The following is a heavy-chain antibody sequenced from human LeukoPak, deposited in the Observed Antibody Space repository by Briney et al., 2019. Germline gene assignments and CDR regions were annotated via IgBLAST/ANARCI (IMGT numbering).Heavy chain of an antibody. J-gene: IGHJ4*02. CDR1: GFSISTSGVG. D-gene: IGHD6-13*01. Sequence: SGPTLVNPTQTLTLPCTFSGFSISTSGVGVGWLRQAPGKALEWLAVVCWNDDKRHSPSLNSRLTITKDTSRNQVVPTMTNMDPVDTATYYCARSPAWGSVAGAADYWGQGTLVTVSS. CDR2: VCWNDDK. CDR3: ARSPAWGSVAGAADY. V-gene: IGHV2-5*01.